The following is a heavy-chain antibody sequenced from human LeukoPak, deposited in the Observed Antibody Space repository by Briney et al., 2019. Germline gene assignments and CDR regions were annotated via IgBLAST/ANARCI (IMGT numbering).Heavy chain of an antibody. CDR2: IRYDGSNK. D-gene: IGHD2-15*01. Sequence: PGGSLRLSCAASGFTFSSYGMHWVRQAPGKGLEWVAFIRYDGSNKYYADSVKGRFTISRDNSKNTLYLQMNSLRAEDTAVYYCATGSPAADLVLDYWGQGTLVTVSS. CDR3: ATGSPAADLVLDY. J-gene: IGHJ4*02. V-gene: IGHV3-30*02. CDR1: GFTFSSYG.